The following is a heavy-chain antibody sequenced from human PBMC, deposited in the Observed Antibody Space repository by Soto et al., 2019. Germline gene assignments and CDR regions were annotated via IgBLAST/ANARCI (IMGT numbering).Heavy chain of an antibody. Sequence: GPEVKKPGASVKVSCKGSGYIFTSYGIAWVRQAPGQGLEWMGWIGAHNGNTEYAQKFQGRVTVTRDTSTSTAYLELRSLRSDDTALYYCARGRYGDYWGQGALVTVSS. CDR2: IGAHNGNT. CDR3: ARGRYGDY. D-gene: IGHD4-17*01. CDR1: GYIFTSYG. J-gene: IGHJ4*02. V-gene: IGHV1-18*01.